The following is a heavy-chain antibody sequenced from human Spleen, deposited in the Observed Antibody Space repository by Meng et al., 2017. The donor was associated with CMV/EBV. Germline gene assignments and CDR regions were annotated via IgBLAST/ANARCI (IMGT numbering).Heavy chain of an antibody. Sequence: EVQLVESGGDSVKPGGSLRLSCAGSGFTFSNAWMSWVRQAPGKGLEWVGRIKSKTDGETADYNAPVKGRFTISRDDSKNTLYLQMNSLKTEDTAIYCCIWNDLGDYWGQGTLVTVSS. J-gene: IGHJ4*02. CDR3: IWNDLGDY. CDR2: IKSKTDGETA. CDR1: GFTFSNAW. V-gene: IGHV3-15*01. D-gene: IGHD1-1*01.